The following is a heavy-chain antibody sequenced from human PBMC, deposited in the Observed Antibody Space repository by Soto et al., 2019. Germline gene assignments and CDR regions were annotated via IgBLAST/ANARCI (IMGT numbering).Heavy chain of an antibody. CDR3: AHRRIGVSQWNYGDFDY. J-gene: IGHJ4*02. D-gene: IGHD1-7*01. Sequence: GSGPTLVNPTQTLTLTCTFSGFSLSTSGVGVGWIRQPPGKALEGLVITYWDDDKRYSPSLRGRLTITKDTSKNQVVLTMTNVDPEDTATYFCAHRRIGVSQWNYGDFDYWGQGILVTVSS. CDR1: GFSLSTSGVG. V-gene: IGHV2-5*02. CDR2: TYWDDDK.